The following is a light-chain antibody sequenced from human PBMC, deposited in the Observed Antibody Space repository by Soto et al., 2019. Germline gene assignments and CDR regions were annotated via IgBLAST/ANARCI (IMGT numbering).Light chain of an antibody. CDR3: QQYNNWPLT. CDR1: QSVSSN. Sequence: ETAMTQSPAPLSVSLGERATLSCRASQSVSSNLAWYQHKPGQAPRLLIYGAATRATGVPARFSGSGSGTEFTLTISSLQSEDFAVYYCQQYNNWPLTFGGGTKVEIK. CDR2: GAA. V-gene: IGKV3-15*01. J-gene: IGKJ4*01.